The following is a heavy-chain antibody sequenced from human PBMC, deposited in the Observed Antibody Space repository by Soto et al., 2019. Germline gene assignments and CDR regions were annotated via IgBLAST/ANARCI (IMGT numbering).Heavy chain of an antibody. J-gene: IGHJ6*03. CDR2: IYYSGST. CDR1: GGSISSYY. V-gene: IGHV4-59*12. Sequence: SETLSLTCTVSGGSISSYYWSWIRQPPGKGLEWIGYIYYSGSTNYNPSLKSRVTISVDTSKNQFSLKLSSVTAADTAVYYCARLQVPAARPYYYYMDVWGKGTAVTVSS. CDR3: ARLQVPAARPYYYYMDV. D-gene: IGHD2-2*01.